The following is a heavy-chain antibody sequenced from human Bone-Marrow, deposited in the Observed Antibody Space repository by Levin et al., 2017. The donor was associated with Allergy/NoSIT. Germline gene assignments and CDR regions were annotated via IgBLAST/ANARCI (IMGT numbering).Heavy chain of an antibody. J-gene: IGHJ4*02. V-gene: IGHV3-7*01. Sequence: GESLKISCIASGFTFTDVWMSWVRQAPGKGPEWVANVKRDGTEKYYLDSVKGRFSISRDNAKNSVYLQMNNLRVEDTAVYYCSRNKWPWGQGTQVTVSS. CDR1: GFTFTDVW. D-gene: IGHD5-12*01. CDR2: VKRDGTEK. CDR3: SRNKWP.